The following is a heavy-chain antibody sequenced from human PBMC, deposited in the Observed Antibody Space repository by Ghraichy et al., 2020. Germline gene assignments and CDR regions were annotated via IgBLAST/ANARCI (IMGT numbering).Heavy chain of an antibody. CDR3: SRRNDSSGHFDY. CDR2: IYTSGST. D-gene: IGHD3-22*01. J-gene: IGHJ4*02. CDR1: GGSISSYY. V-gene: IGHV4-4*07. Sequence: SETLSLTCTVSGGSISSYYWSWIRQPAGKGLEWIWRIYTSGSTNYNPSLKSRVTMSVDTSKNQFSLKLSSVTAADTAVYYCSRRNDSSGHFDYWGQGTLVTVSS.